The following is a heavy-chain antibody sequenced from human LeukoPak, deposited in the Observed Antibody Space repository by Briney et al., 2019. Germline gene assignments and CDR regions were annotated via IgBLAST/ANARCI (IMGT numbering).Heavy chain of an antibody. D-gene: IGHD3-22*01. Sequence: SETLSLTCSVSGGSITSNSYYWGWIRQPPGKGLEWIGYIYYSGSTYYNPSLKSRVTISVDTSKNQFSLKLSSVTAADTAVYYCARSYYYDSSGYAGGFDYWGQGTLVTVSS. CDR2: IYYSGST. V-gene: IGHV4-30-4*08. CDR3: ARSYYYDSSGYAGGFDY. CDR1: GGSITSNSYY. J-gene: IGHJ4*02.